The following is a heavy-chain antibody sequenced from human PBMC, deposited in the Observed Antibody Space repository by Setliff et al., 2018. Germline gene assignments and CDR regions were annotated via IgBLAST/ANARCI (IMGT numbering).Heavy chain of an antibody. D-gene: IGHD3-16*02. CDR3: ARYRFGKDFDY. CDR2: IYYSGSS. J-gene: IGHJ4*02. Sequence: KPSETLSLTCTVSGGSISSGDYYWSWIRQPPGKGLEWITYIYYSGSSYYNPSLQSRVTISVDTSKNQFSLKLSSVTAADTAVYYCARYRFGKDFDYWGQGTLVTVS. V-gene: IGHV4-30-4*08. CDR1: GGSISSGDYY.